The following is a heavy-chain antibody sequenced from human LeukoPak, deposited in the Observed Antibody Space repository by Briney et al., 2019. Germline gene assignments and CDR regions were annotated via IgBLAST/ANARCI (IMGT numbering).Heavy chain of an antibody. CDR1: VFTVSSNY. CDR2: IYSGGST. J-gene: IGHJ3*02. CDR3: AQPWELGAFDI. Sequence: GGSLRLSCAASVFTVSSNYMSWVRQAPGKGLEWVSAIYSGGSTYYSDSAKGRFTISRDNSKNTLYLQMNSLRAEDTAVYYCAQPWELGAFDIWGQGTMVTVSS. V-gene: IGHV3-66*02. D-gene: IGHD1-26*01.